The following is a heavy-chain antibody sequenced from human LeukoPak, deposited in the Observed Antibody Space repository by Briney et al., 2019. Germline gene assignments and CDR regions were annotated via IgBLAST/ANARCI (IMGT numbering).Heavy chain of an antibody. V-gene: IGHV3-23*01. Sequence: GGSLRLSCAASGFTFSDYAMTWVRQAPGKGLQWVSLISDSGGSTYYADSVKGRFTVSRDNSKATLYLQMNSLRADDTAVYFCAKRGGSWSYFDYWGQGPLVTVSS. D-gene: IGHD3-3*01. CDR3: AKRGGSWSYFDY. J-gene: IGHJ4*02. CDR2: ISDSGGST. CDR1: GFTFSDYA.